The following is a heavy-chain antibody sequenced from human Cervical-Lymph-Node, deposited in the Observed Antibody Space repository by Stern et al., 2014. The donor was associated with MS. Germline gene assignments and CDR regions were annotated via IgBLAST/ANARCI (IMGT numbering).Heavy chain of an antibody. CDR3: ARMVGATGYYYDVDV. V-gene: IGHV2-70*01. CDR1: GFSLSSDGMC. Sequence: QVTLKESGPAVVKPTQTLTLTCTFSGFSLSSDGMCVTWIRQPPGKALEWLALIDWTNDKYYNTSLKTRLTISKDTPKNQVFLTMTNIDPMDTATYYCARMVGATGYYYDVDVWGQGTTVTVSS. D-gene: IGHD1-26*01. CDR2: IDWTNDK. J-gene: IGHJ6*02.